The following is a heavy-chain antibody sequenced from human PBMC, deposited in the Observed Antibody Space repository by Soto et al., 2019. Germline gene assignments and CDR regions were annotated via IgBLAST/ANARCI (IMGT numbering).Heavy chain of an antibody. Sequence: EVQLVESGGGLVQPGGSLRLSCAASGFTFSSYSMNWVRQAPGQGLEWVSYISSSGSTIYYADSVKGRCTSSRDNADSSLYLQMNSLRAEDTAVYYCARDNYGDYLLAYWGKGTLVTVSS. D-gene: IGHD4-17*01. CDR2: ISSSGSTI. V-gene: IGHV3-48*01. CDR1: GFTFSSYS. J-gene: IGHJ4*02. CDR3: ARDNYGDYLLAY.